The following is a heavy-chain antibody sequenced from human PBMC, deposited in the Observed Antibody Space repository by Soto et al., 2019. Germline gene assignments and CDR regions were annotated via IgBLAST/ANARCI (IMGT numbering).Heavy chain of an antibody. CDR2: MNPINGAT. Sequence: ASVKVSCKASGYDFTAYDINWVRQASGQGLEWMGWMNPINGATGSARRFQGRVSMTRNTATGTAYLELTSLRSDDSAVYYCGRGPSPRAPAGGTPYYYAMDVWGQGTTVTAP. CDR3: GRGPSPRAPAGGTPYYYAMDV. J-gene: IGHJ6*02. CDR1: GYDFTAYD. D-gene: IGHD6-13*01. V-gene: IGHV1-8*02.